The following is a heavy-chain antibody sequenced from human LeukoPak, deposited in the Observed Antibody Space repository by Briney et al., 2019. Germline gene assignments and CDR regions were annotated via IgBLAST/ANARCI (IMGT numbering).Heavy chain of an antibody. J-gene: IGHJ3*02. Sequence: PGGSLRLSCAASGFTFSSYAMSWVRQAPGKGLEWVSAISGSGGSTYYADSVKGRFTISRDNSKNTLYLQMNSLRAEDTAVYYCAKGGRGYSYGSNAFDIWGQGTMVTVSS. CDR1: GFTFSSYA. CDR2: ISGSGGST. CDR3: AKGGRGYSYGSNAFDI. V-gene: IGHV3-23*01. D-gene: IGHD5-18*01.